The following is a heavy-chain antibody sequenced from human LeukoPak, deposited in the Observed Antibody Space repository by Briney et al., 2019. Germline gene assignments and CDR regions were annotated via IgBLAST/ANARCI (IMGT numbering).Heavy chain of an antibody. Sequence: PGGSLRLSCAASGFTFNGYWMSWVRQAPGKGLEWVANIKEDGSAQYYVGSVKGRFTISRDNAKNSLNLQMNSLRAEATAVYYCATSSNAPGNHWGQGTLVTVSS. CDR2: IKEDGSAQ. J-gene: IGHJ5*02. V-gene: IGHV3-7*01. D-gene: IGHD2-2*01. CDR3: ATSSNAPGNH. CDR1: GFTFNGYW.